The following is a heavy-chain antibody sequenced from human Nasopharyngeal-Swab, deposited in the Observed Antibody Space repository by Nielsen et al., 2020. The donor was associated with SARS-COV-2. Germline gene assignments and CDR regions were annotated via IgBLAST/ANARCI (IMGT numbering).Heavy chain of an antibody. CDR2: IGTAGDT. J-gene: IGHJ4*02. V-gene: IGHV3-13*01. Sequence: GESLKISCAASGFTFSSYDMHWVRQATGKGLEWVSAIGTAGDTYYPGSVKGRFTISRENAKNSLYLQMSSLRSEDTAVYYCARARTYYYDSSGYYPDYWGQGTLVTVSS. CDR1: GFTFSSYD. D-gene: IGHD3-22*01. CDR3: ARARTYYYDSSGYYPDY.